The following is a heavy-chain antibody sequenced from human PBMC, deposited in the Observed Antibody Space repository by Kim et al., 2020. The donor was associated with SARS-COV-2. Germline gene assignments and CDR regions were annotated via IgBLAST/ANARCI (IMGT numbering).Heavy chain of an antibody. D-gene: IGHD2-15*01. CDR3: ASYCSGGSCQAWGYGMDV. Sequence: GGSLRLSCAASGFTFSSYGMHWVRQAPGKGLEWVAVIWYDGSNKYYADSVKGRFTISRDTSKNTLYLQRKSPRAEDTAVYYCASYCSGGSCQAWGYGMDVWGPGTTGTVSS. J-gene: IGHJ6*02. CDR1: GFTFSSYG. CDR2: IWYDGSNK. V-gene: IGHV3-33*01.